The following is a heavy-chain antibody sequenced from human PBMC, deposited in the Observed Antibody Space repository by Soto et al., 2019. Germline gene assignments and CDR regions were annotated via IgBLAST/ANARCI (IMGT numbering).Heavy chain of an antibody. CDR2: IYYSGST. J-gene: IGHJ5*02. V-gene: IGHV4-30-4*01. CDR3: ARGAPKYYDFWSGHNWFDP. CDR1: GGSISSGDYY. Sequence: PSETLSLTCTVSGGSISSGDYYWSWIRQPPGKGLEWIGYIYYSGSTYYNPSLKSRVTISVDTSKNQFSLELSSVTAADTAVYYCARGAPKYYDFWSGHNWFDPWGQGTLVTVSS. D-gene: IGHD3-3*01.